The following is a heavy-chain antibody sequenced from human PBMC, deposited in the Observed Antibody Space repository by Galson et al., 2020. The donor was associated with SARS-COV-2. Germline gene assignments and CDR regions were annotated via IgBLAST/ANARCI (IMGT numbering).Heavy chain of an antibody. CDR3: ARDKRFLERWGDGPWFDP. CDR1: GGSVSIDNYY. D-gene: IGHD3-16*01. J-gene: IGHJ5*02. Sequence: ASETLSLTCTVSGGSVSIDNYYWSWIRRPPRRGVEWIGHIYYTGRTNYNPSLKSRITISVDTSKNQFSLKLTSVTAADTAMYYCARDKRFLERWGDGPWFDPWGQGTLVTVSS. V-gene: IGHV4-61*01. CDR2: IYYTGRT.